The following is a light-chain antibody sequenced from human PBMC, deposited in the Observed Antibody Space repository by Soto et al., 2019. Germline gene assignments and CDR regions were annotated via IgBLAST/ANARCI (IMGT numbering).Light chain of an antibody. CDR3: SSYTTNSTPYV. CDR2: EVS. V-gene: IGLV2-14*01. J-gene: IGLJ1*01. CDR1: SSDVGGYNY. Sequence: QSALTQPASVSGSPGQSITISCTGSSSDVGGYNYVSWYHQHPGKAPKLIIYEVSNRPSGVSNRFSGSKSGNTASLTISGLQAEDEADYYCSSYTTNSTPYVFGTGTKVTVL.